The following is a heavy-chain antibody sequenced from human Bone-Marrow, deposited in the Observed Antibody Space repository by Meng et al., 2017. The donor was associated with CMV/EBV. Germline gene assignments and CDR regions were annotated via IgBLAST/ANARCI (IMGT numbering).Heavy chain of an antibody. CDR3: ARDRLYCSSSSCYII. CDR2: IHNSGTT. CDR1: GGSFSGYY. J-gene: IGHJ4*02. Sequence: SETLSLTCAVYGGSFSGYYWSWIRQPPGKGLEWIGSIHNSGTTYYNPSLKSRVTISVDPSKNQFSLKMSSVSAADTAVYYCARDRLYCSSSSCYIIWGQGTRVTGYS. D-gene: IGHD2-2*02. V-gene: IGHV4-34*01.